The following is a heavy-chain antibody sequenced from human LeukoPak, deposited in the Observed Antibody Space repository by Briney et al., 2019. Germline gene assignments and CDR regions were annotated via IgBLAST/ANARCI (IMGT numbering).Heavy chain of an antibody. J-gene: IGHJ4*02. CDR1: GYTFTSYY. Sequence: ASVKVSCKASGYTFTSYYMHWVRQAPGQGLEWMGWISAYNGNTNYAQKLQGRVTMTTDTSTSTAYMELRSLRSDDTAVYYCARSRRAGYSSAFFDYWGQGTLVTVSS. CDR3: ARSRRAGYSSAFFDY. D-gene: IGHD6-19*01. CDR2: ISAYNGNT. V-gene: IGHV1-18*04.